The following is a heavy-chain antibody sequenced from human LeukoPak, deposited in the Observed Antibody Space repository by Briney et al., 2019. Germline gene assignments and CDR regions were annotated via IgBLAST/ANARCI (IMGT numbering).Heavy chain of an antibody. D-gene: IGHD1-26*01. CDR2: ISGSDGST. CDR3: AKGGALVWSGSYY. Sequence: GGSLRLSCAASGYTFSTYAMSWVRQAPGKGREGGSTISGSDGSTYYADSVKGRFTISRENKKNTVYKQMNSLRAEDTAVYYCAKGGALVWSGSYYWGQGTLVTVSS. V-gene: IGHV3-23*01. J-gene: IGHJ4*02. CDR1: GYTFSTYA.